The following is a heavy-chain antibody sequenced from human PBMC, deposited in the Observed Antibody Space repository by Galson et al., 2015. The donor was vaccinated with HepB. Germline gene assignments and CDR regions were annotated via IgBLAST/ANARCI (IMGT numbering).Heavy chain of an antibody. CDR1: GFSLSTSGMC. V-gene: IGHV2-70*11. D-gene: IGHD4-23*01. CDR2: IDWDDDK. J-gene: IGHJ4*02. Sequence: PALVKPTQTLTLTCTSSGFSLSTSGMCVSWIRQPPGKALEWLARIDWDDDKYYSTTLKTRLTISKDTSKNQVVLTMTNMDPVDTATYYCARIAAGGKGLFDYWGQGTLVTVSS. CDR3: ARIAAGGKGLFDY.